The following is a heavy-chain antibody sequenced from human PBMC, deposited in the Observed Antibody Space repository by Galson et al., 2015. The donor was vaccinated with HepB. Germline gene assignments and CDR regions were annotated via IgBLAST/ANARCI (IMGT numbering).Heavy chain of an antibody. V-gene: IGHV3-33*01. CDR2: IWYDGSNK. CDR1: GFTFSSYG. CDR3: ARVAPTAGATGGLYYYYYYMDV. D-gene: IGHD1-26*01. J-gene: IGHJ6*03. Sequence: SLRLSCAASGFTFSSYGMHWVRQAPGKGLEWVAVIWYDGSNKYYADSVKGRFTISRDNSKNTLYLQMNSLRSEDTAVYYCARVAPTAGATGGLYYYYYYMDVWGKGTTVTVSS.